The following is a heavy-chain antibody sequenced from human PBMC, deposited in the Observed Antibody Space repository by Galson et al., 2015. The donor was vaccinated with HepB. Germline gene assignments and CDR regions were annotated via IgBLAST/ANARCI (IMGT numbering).Heavy chain of an antibody. J-gene: IGHJ5*02. CDR2: ISGSGGGT. CDR3: AKGGTLVASALFDP. D-gene: IGHD3-16*01. CDR1: GFTFRSYA. V-gene: IGHV3-23*01. Sequence: SLRLSCAASGFTFRSYAMSWVRQAPGKGLEWVSVISGSGGGTYYADSVKGRFAISRDNSKNTLYLQMNSLRAEDTALYFCAKGGTLVASALFDPWGQGTLVTVPS.